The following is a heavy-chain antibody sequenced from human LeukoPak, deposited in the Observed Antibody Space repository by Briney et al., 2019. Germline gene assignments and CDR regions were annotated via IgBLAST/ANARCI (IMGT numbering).Heavy chain of an antibody. V-gene: IGHV4-39*07. CDR2: MYYSGST. CDR1: SGSISSTSYY. Sequence: PSETLSLTCTVSSGSISSTSYYWGWIRQPPGMGLEWIGSMYYSGSTYYNPSLKSRVTISVDTSKSQFSLKLSSVTAADTAVYYCAREMRTPRGGFDYWDQGTLVTVSS. CDR3: AREMRTPRGGFDY. J-gene: IGHJ4*02. D-gene: IGHD3-10*01.